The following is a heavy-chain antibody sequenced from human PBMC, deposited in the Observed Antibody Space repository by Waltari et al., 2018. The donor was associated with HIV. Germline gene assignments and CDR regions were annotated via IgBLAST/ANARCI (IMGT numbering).Heavy chain of an antibody. CDR1: GGSITSSSYF. Sequence: QLQLQESGPGLVKPSETLSLTCTVSGGSITSSSYFWAWIRQPPGKGLEWIGNIYSGGNTYYNPSLQSRVTMSVDRSNSQFSLMLSSVTAADTGVYYCARRVVPGSTLDPWGPGALVTVSS. D-gene: IGHD2-15*01. J-gene: IGHJ5*02. V-gene: IGHV4-39*01. CDR3: ARRVVPGSTLDP. CDR2: IYSGGNT.